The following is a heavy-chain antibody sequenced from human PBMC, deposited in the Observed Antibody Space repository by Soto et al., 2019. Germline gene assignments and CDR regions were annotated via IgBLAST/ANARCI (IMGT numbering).Heavy chain of an antibody. CDR3: ARGTCSGGSSPGNFDY. CDR1: GGSFSGYY. J-gene: IGHJ4*02. CDR2: INHSGST. D-gene: IGHD2-15*01. Sequence: SETLSLTCAVYGGSFSGYYWSWIRQPPGKGLEWIGEINHSGSTNYNPSLKSRVTISVDTSKNQFSLKLSSVTAADTAVYYCARGTCSGGSSPGNFDYWGQGTLVTVSS. V-gene: IGHV4-34*01.